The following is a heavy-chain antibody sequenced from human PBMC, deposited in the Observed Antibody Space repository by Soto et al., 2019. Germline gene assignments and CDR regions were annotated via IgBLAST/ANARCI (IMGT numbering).Heavy chain of an antibody. Sequence: SETLSLTCTVSGAALSSGGYFCTWVRQPPGKGLEGLGYIYYSGGTNYNPSLKSRVTISLDKSKSQFSLRLISVTAADTAVYYCTREPSDDNYFDTWGQGTLVTASS. CDR1: GAALSSGGYF. CDR2: IYYSGGT. CDR3: TREPSDDNYFDT. V-gene: IGHV4-61*08. J-gene: IGHJ5*02.